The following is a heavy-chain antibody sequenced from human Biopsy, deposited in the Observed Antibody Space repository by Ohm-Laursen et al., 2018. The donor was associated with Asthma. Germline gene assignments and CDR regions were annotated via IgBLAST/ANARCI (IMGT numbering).Heavy chain of an antibody. V-gene: IGHV4-34*01. Sequence: SETLSLTCALNRGPFRGYVWAWIRQPPGKGLEWIGEIPQGGATTVNPSLKSRVTISMDPSKSQLYLSLRSLTAADSAVYYCGRGQEDRGSDALESWGQGEKVAVSS. CDR1: RGPFRGYV. J-gene: IGHJ3*02. CDR2: IPQGGAT. CDR3: GRGQEDRGSDALES. D-gene: IGHD1-1*01.